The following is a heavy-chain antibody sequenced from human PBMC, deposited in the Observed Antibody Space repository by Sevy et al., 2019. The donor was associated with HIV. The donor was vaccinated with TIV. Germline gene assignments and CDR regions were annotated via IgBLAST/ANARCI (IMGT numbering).Heavy chain of an antibody. CDR3: ITDPAYRGYDEEVINYYFYGMDV. Sequence: GGSLRLSCTASGFTFSSAWMSWVRQAPGKGLEWVGRIKSEFDGGAIDYAAPVKGRFTISREDSKNTVYLQMNSLKTAEPAVYYCITDPAYRGYDEEVINYYFYGMDVWGQGTTVTVSS. CDR2: IKSEFDGGAI. J-gene: IGHJ6*02. D-gene: IGHD5-12*01. V-gene: IGHV3-15*01. CDR1: GFTFSSAW.